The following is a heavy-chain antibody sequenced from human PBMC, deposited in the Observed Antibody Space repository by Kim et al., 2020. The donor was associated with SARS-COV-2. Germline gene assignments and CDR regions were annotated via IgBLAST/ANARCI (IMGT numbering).Heavy chain of an antibody. CDR2: ISSSGSTI. Sequence: GGSLRLSCAPSGFTFSDYSMTWIRQAPGKGLEWVSYISSSGSTIYYADSVKGRFTISRDNAKNSLYLQMNSLRAEDTAVYYCARSRGSYYNYYYCMDVWGQGTTVTVSS. J-gene: IGHJ6*02. V-gene: IGHV3-11*01. CDR1: GFTFSDYS. D-gene: IGHD1-26*01. CDR3: ARSRGSYYNYYYCMDV.